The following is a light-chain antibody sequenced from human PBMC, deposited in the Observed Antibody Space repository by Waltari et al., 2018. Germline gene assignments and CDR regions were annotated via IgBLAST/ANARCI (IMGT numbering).Light chain of an antibody. V-gene: IGKV3-11*01. CDR2: DAS. Sequence: EIVLTQSPTTLSLSPGERATLSCRASQSVSSYLVWYQQKPGQAPKFLIYDASNRATGVPARFSGSGSGTDFTLTINSLEPEDFAVYYCQQRSNWPITFGQVTRLEIK. CDR1: QSVSSY. CDR3: QQRSNWPIT. J-gene: IGKJ5*01.